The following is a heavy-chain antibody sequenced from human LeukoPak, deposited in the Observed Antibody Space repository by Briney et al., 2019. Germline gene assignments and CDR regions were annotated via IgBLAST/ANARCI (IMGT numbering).Heavy chain of an antibody. Sequence: ASVKVSCKASGYTFTSYDINWVRQAPGQGLEWMGWINPNSGGTNYAQKFQGRVTMTRDTSISTAYMELSRLRSDDTAVYYCARVTPDYYDSSGYYLGFDYWGQGTLVTVSS. CDR3: ARVTPDYYDSSGYYLGFDY. J-gene: IGHJ4*02. CDR1: GYTFTSYD. V-gene: IGHV1-2*02. D-gene: IGHD3-22*01. CDR2: INPNSGGT.